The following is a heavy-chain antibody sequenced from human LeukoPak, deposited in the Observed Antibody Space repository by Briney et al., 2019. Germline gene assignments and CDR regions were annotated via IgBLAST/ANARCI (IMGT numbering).Heavy chain of an antibody. CDR3: AGGVYDFWSGYYGPRWFDP. CDR1: GGSISSYY. Sequence: PSETLSLTCTVSGGSISSYYWSWIRQPPGKGLEWIGYIYYSGSTNYNPSLKSRVTISVDTSKNQFSLKLSSVTAADTAVYYCAGGVYDFWSGYYGPRWFDPWGQGTLVTVSS. D-gene: IGHD3-3*01. J-gene: IGHJ5*02. CDR2: IYYSGST. V-gene: IGHV4-59*08.